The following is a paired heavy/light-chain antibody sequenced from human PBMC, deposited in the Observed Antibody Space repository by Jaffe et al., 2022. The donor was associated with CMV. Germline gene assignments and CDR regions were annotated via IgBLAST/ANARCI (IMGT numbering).Light chain of an antibody. CDR2: QVS. J-gene: IGKJ2*01. CDR1: QSLVYSDGNIY. V-gene: IGKV2-30*01. Sequence: DVVMTQSPLSLPVTLGQPASLSCRSSQSLVYSDGNIYLNWFQQRPGQSPRRLIYQVSKRDSGVPDRFSGSGSGTDFTLKISRVEAEDVGVYYCMQGSHWPPYTFGQGTKLEIK. CDR3: MQGSHWPPYT.
Heavy chain of an antibody. CDR2: SKNKANSYTT. CDR1: GLSISDRW. J-gene: IGHJ4*02. V-gene: IGHV3-72*01. CDR3: ATDRRGSYDY. D-gene: IGHD1-26*01. Sequence: EVQLLESGGGLVQPGGSLRLSCAVSGLSISDRWMDWVRQTPGKGLEWVGRSKNKANSYTTHYAASVEGRFTISRDDSKNSLYLQMNSLKSEDTAVYYCATDRRGSYDYWGQGTLVTVSS.